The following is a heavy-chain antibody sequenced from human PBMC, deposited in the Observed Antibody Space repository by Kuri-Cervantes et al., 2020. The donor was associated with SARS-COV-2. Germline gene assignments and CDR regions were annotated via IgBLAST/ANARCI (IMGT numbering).Heavy chain of an antibody. J-gene: IGHJ4*02. Sequence: ASVKVSCKTSGYTITNFFMHWVRQAPGQGLEWMGLITPNGDLTLYAQNFQGRFTVTRDTSTRTVFMELSSLRSEDTAVYYCARTDPQLPHLIYWGQGTLVTVSS. V-gene: IGHV1-46*01. CDR3: ARTDPQLPHLIY. D-gene: IGHD1-14*01. CDR1: GYTITNFF. CDR2: ITPNGDLT.